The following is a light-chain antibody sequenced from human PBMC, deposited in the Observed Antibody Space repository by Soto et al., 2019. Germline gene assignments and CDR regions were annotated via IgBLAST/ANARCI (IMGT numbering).Light chain of an antibody. CDR3: NSYTSSSTHV. J-gene: IGLJ1*01. V-gene: IGLV2-14*01. CDR1: SSDVGGHNH. CDR2: EVG. Sequence: QSVLTQPASVSGSPGQSIIISCTGSSSDVGGHNHVSWYQQHPGKAPKLIIYEVGNRPSGVSNRFSGSKSGNTASLTISGFQAEDEADYYCNSYTSSSTHVFGTGTKLTVL.